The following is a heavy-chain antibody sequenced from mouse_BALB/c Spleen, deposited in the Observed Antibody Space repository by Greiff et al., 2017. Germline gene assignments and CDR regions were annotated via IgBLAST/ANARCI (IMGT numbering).Heavy chain of an antibody. Sequence: VQGVESGPGLVAPSQSLSITCTVSGFSLTSYGVHWVRQPPGKGLEWLGVIWAGGSTNYNSALMSRLSISKDNSKSQVFLKMNSLQTDDTAMYYCARDESYYYGSDYAMDYWGQGTSVTVSS. V-gene: IGHV2-9*02. D-gene: IGHD1-1*01. CDR1: GFSLTSYG. CDR3: ARDESYYYGSDYAMDY. CDR2: IWAGGST. J-gene: IGHJ4*01.